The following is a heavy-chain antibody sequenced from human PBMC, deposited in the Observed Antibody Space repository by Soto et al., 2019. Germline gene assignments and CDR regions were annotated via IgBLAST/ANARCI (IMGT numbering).Heavy chain of an antibody. CDR3: AAQSQLYSSSASVFDY. CDR1: GGTFSSYA. J-gene: IGHJ4*02. V-gene: IGHV1-69*01. CDR2: IIPIFGTA. D-gene: IGHD6-6*01. Sequence: QVQLVQSGAEVKKPGSSVKVSCKASGGTFSSYAISWVRQAPGQGLEWMGGIIPIFGTANYAQKFQGRVTITAEDSTRTAYMELGGLRSEDTGVYYCAAQSQLYSSSASVFDYWGQGTLVTVSS.